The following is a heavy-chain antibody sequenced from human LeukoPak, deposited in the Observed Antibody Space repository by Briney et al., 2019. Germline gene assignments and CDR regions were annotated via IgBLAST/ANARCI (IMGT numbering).Heavy chain of an antibody. D-gene: IGHD1-26*01. V-gene: IGHV4-59*08. J-gene: IGHJ4*02. CDR1: GGSMNNYY. Sequence: SETLSLTCTVSGGSMNNYYWSWLRQPPGKGLEWIGYIYYSGSTNYNPSLKSRVTISVDTSKNQFSLRLSSVTAADTAVYYCARHSGSYWYWGQGTLVTVSS. CDR2: IYYSGST. CDR3: ARHSGSYWY.